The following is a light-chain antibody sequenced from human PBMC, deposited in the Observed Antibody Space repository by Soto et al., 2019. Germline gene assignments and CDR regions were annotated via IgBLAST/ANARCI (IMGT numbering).Light chain of an antibody. J-gene: IGLJ2*01. CDR3: SARDDVLSGVV. V-gene: IGLV1-47*01. CDR2: RID. CDR1: SSNIGSNH. Sequence: QSVLTQPPSASGTPGQRVTISCSGSSSNIGSNHAYWYQQFPGMAPKLLMYRIDHRPTGVPDRISGSKSGTSASLAISGLRSDNEADYYCSARDDVLSGVVFGDGTKLTVL.